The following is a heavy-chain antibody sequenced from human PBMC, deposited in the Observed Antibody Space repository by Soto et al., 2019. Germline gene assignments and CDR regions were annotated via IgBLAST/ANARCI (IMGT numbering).Heavy chain of an antibody. J-gene: IGHJ4*02. D-gene: IGHD3-22*01. CDR2: IKQDGSEK. CDR1: GFTFSRNW. CDR3: ASVVYYYEPSGFGPDY. Sequence: GGSLRLSCAASGFTFSRNWMSWVRQAPGKGLEWVANIKQDGSEKYYVDSVKGRFTISRDNAKNSLYLQMNSLRAEDTAVYYCASVVYYYEPSGFGPDYWGQGTLVTVSS. V-gene: IGHV3-7*02.